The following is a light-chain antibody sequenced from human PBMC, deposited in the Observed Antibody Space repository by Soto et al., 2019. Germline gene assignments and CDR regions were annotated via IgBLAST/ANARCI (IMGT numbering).Light chain of an antibody. CDR3: QQSYRTPLT. CDR2: AAS. CDR1: QSISSY. V-gene: IGKV1-39*01. Sequence: DTQMTQSPSSLSASVGDRVTITCRASQSISSYLNWYQQKPGKAPKLLIYAASSLQSGVPSRFSGSGSVTDFTLTISSLQPEDFATYYCQQSYRTPLTFGGGTKVEIK. J-gene: IGKJ4*01.